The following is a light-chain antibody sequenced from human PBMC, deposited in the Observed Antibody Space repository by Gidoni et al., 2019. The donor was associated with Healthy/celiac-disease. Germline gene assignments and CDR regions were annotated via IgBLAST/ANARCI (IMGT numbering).Light chain of an antibody. Sequence: QSVLTQPPSVSGAPGPMVTISCTGSRSNIGAGYDVHCYKQLPGTAPKLLIYGNSNRPSGVPDLFSGSKSGTSASLAITGLQSEDEADDYCQSYDSSLSGSRVFGGGTKLTVL. CDR1: RSNIGAGYD. CDR2: GNS. V-gene: IGLV1-40*01. J-gene: IGLJ2*01. CDR3: QSYDSSLSGSRV.